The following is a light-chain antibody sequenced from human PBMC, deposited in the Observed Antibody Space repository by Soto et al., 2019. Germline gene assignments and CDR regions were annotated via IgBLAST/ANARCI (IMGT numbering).Light chain of an antibody. V-gene: IGKV3-15*01. J-gene: IGKJ2*01. CDR3: QQYNNWPYT. CDR2: GAS. Sequence: EIVLTQSPATLSLSPGERATLSCRASQSVSSYLAWHQQRPGQAPRLLIYGASVRATGAPARFSGSGSGTEFTLTINSLQSEDYAVYFCQQYNNWPYTFGQGTKVDIK. CDR1: QSVSSY.